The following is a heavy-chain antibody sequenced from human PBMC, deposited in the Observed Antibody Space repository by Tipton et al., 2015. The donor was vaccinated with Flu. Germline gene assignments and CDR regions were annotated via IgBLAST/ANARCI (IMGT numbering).Heavy chain of an antibody. J-gene: IGHJ4*02. D-gene: IGHD3-10*01. Sequence: LRLSCSVSGASLSSFYWSWIRQPAGKGLEWIGRIYASGSTSYNPSLKSRLTMSVDASKKQFSLRLSSVTAADTAIYYCARSSGSGTYVIFDFWGQGTLVTVPS. CDR3: ARSSGSGTYVIFDF. CDR1: GASLSSFY. CDR2: IYASGST. V-gene: IGHV4-4*07.